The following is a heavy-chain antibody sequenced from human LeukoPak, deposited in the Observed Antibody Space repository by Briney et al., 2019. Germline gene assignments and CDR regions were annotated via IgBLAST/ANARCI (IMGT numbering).Heavy chain of an antibody. D-gene: IGHD6-13*01. Sequence: GGSLRLSCAASGFTFSSHDMDWVRQAPGKGLEWISHITTSSDDTHYADSVKGRFIISRDNVKDSLYLQMNSLRAEDTAAYYCVRDMTARSWHAFDSWGRGTLVTVSS. J-gene: IGHJ4*02. CDR3: VRDMTARSWHAFDS. V-gene: IGHV3-48*03. CDR1: GFTFSSHD. CDR2: ITTSSDDT.